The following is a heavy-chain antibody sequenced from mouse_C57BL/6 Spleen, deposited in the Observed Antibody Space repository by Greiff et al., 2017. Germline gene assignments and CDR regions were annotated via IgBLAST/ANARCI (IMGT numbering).Heavy chain of an antibody. CDR3: HDGFLFAY. CDR1: GYTFTDYY. Sequence: VQLQQSGPELVKPGASVKISCKASGYTFTDYYMNWVKQSHGKSLEWIGDINPNNGGTSYNQKFKGKATLTVDKSSSTAYMELRSLTSEDSAVYYCHDGFLFAYWGQGTLVTVSA. CDR2: INPNNGGT. J-gene: IGHJ3*01. V-gene: IGHV1-26*01. D-gene: IGHD2-3*01.